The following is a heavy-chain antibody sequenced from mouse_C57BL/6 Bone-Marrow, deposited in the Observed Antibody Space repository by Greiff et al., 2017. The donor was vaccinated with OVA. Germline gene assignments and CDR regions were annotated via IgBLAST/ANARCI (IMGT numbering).Heavy chain of an antibody. CDR1: GFNIKDDY. J-gene: IGHJ2*01. V-gene: IGHV14-4*01. CDR3: TTCYSSWGNY. CDR2: IDPENGDT. D-gene: IGHD1-1*01. Sequence: VQLQQSGAELVRPGASVTLSCTASGFNIKDDYMHWVKQRPEQGLEWIGWIDPENGDTAYASKFQGKATFTADTSSNTAYRQLSSRTSEDTAGYYCTTCYSSWGNYWGQGTTLTVSS.